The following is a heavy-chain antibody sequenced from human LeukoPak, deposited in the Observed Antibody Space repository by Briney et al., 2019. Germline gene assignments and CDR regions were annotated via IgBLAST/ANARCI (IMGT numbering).Heavy chain of an antibody. Sequence: SSETLSLTCTVSGGSISSSSYYWGWIRQPPGKGLEWIGSIYYSGSTYYNPSLKSRVTISVDTSKNQFSLKLSSVTAANTAVYYCARAGVVVVAATQDYYYYMDVWGKGTTVTISS. D-gene: IGHD2-15*01. J-gene: IGHJ6*03. V-gene: IGHV4-39*07. CDR3: ARAGVVVVAATQDYYYYMDV. CDR2: IYYSGST. CDR1: GGSISSSSYY.